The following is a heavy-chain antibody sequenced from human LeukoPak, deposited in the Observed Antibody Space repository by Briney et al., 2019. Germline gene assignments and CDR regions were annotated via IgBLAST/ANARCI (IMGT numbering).Heavy chain of an antibody. CDR3: ARRRGYSYGWDAFDI. CDR2: IYPGDSDT. D-gene: IGHD5-18*01. V-gene: IGHV5-51*01. J-gene: IGHJ3*02. Sequence: GESLKISCKGSGYSFTSYWIGRVRQMPGKGLEWMGIIYPGDSDTRYSPSFQGQVTISADKSISTAYLQWSSLKASGTAMYYCARRRGYSYGWDAFDIWGQGTMVTVSS. CDR1: GYSFTSYW.